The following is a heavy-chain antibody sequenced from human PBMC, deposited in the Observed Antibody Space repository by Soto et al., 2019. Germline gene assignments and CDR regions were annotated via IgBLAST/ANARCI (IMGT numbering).Heavy chain of an antibody. CDR3: ARSVTP. CDR2: MYYSGST. J-gene: IGHJ5*02. Sequence: SETLSLTCPVSGGYITSYDWSWIRQHPGRGLEWIGYMYYSGSTYYNPSLKSRVTISVDTSKNQFSLKLTSVTAADTAVYYCARSVTPWGQGTLVTVSS. D-gene: IGHD3-10*01. V-gene: IGHV4-59*06. CDR1: GGYITSYD.